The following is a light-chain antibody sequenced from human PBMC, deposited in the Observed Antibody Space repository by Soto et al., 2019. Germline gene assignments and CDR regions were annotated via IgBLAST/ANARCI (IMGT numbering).Light chain of an antibody. J-gene: IGKJ1*01. CDR3: QQYNSYST. CDR2: KAS. Sequence: DIQMTQSPSTLSASVGDRVTITCRASQSISTWFAWYQQKPGKAPNLLIYKASSLESGVPSRFSGSGSGTEFTLTISSLQPDDFATYYCQQYNSYSTFGQGTKVDIK. CDR1: QSISTW. V-gene: IGKV1-5*03.